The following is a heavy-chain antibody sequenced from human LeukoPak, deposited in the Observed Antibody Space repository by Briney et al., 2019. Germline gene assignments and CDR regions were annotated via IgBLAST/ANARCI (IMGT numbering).Heavy chain of an antibody. CDR1: GGSISSYY. V-gene: IGHV4-4*09. D-gene: IGHD1-26*01. J-gene: IGHJ4*02. Sequence: PSETLSLTCTVSGGSISSYYWSWIRQPPGKGLEWIGYIYTSGSTNYNPSLKSRVTISVDTSKNQFSLKLSSVTAADTAVYYCARLRGAAGLHYWGQGTLVTVSS. CDR2: IYTSGST. CDR3: ARLRGAAGLHY.